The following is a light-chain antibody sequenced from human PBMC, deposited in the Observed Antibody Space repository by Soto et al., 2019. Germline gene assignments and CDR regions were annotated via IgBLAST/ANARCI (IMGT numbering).Light chain of an antibody. V-gene: IGKV3-20*01. J-gene: IGKJ1*01. CDR1: QSVGSSY. CDR3: EQYHTSPWM. CDR2: GAS. Sequence: EIVLTQSPGTLSLSPGERATLSCRASQSVGSSYLAWYQQKPGQAPRLLIYGASTRATGIPDRFSGSGSGTDFTLTISRLEPEDFAVYYCEQYHTSPWMFGQGTKVDI.